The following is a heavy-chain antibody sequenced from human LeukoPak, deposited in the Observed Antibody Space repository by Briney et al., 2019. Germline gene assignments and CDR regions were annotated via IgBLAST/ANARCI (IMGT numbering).Heavy chain of an antibody. D-gene: IGHD3-22*01. V-gene: IGHV4-59*01. J-gene: IGHJ4*02. CDR2: IFYSGYT. CDR1: SGSISKNY. Sequence: SETLSLTCTVSSGSISKNYWSWIRQSPGKGLEWIGYIFYSGYTDYNPSLKSRVTISIDTSKNQFSLRLKSVTAADTAVYYCARHVVAVGFDYWGKGTLVTVSS. CDR3: ARHVVAVGFDY.